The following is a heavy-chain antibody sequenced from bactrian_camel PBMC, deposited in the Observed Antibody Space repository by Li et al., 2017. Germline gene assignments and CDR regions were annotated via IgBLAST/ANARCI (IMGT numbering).Heavy chain of an antibody. J-gene: IGHJ6*01. CDR2: IDTSGGT. CDR1: GYKSYY. V-gene: IGHV3S53*01. Sequence: VQLVESGGGSVQAGGSLKLSCVVSGYKSYYMAWFRQAPGNEREAVAFIDTSGGTNYAYSVAGRFTISKDNAKNTLYLQMNNLQPEDTANYYCARRGYSGTSCGTSVADFVYWGQGTQVTVS. CDR3: ARRGYSGTSCGTSVADFVY. D-gene: IGHD2*01.